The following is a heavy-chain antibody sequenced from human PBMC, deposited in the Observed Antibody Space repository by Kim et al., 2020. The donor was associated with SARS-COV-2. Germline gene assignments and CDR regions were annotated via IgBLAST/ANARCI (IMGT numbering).Heavy chain of an antibody. D-gene: IGHD3-22*01. CDR3: ARDRSPTMIVYSDAFDI. J-gene: IGHJ3*02. Sequence: CQGRVTMTRDTSTSTVYMELSSLRSEDTAVYYCARDRSPTMIVYSDAFDIWGQGTMVTVSS. V-gene: IGHV1-46*01.